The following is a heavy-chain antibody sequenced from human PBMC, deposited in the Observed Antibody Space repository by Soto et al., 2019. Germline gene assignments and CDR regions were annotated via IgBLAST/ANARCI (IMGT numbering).Heavy chain of an antibody. J-gene: IGHJ4*02. D-gene: IGHD3-16*02. CDR2: IYTSGST. CDR3: AREWRVITFGGVIVSWYFDY. V-gene: IGHV4-4*07. CDR1: GGSISSYY. Sequence: LSRTCTVSGGSISSYYWSWIRQPAGKGLEWIGRIYTSGSTNYNPSLKSRVTMSVDTSKNQFSLKLSSVTAADTAVYYCAREWRVITFGGVIVSWYFDYWGQGTLVTVSS.